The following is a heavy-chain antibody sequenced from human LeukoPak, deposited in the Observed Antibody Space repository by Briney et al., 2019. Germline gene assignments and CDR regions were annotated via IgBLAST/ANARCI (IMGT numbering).Heavy chain of an antibody. J-gene: IGHJ4*02. D-gene: IGHD3-10*01. CDR1: GFTFCNFA. V-gene: IGHV3-23*01. CDR3: AKDSKIGNYYGSGSPPNFDY. Sequence: TGGSLRLSCAAPGFTFCNFAMGWVRQALGKGVEWVSAISASDGYTYYADSVKGLFTISRDNSKNTLYLQMNSLRAEDTAVYYCAKDSKIGNYYGSGSPPNFDYWGQGTLVTVSS. CDR2: ISASDGYT.